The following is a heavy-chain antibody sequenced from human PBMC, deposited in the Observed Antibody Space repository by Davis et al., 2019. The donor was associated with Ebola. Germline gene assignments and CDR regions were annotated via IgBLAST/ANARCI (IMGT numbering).Heavy chain of an antibody. J-gene: IGHJ5*02. CDR3: ARDCTNGVCYGIGWFDP. D-gene: IGHD2-8*01. V-gene: IGHV6-1*01. CDR1: GDSVSSNRAT. CDR2: TYYRSKCYN. Sequence: HSQTLSLTCAISGDSVSSNRATWNWIRQSPSRGLEWLGRTYYRSKCYNDYAVSVKGRITINHDTSKNQFSLQLNSVTPEDTAIYYCARDCTNGVCYGIGWFDPWGQGTLVTVSS.